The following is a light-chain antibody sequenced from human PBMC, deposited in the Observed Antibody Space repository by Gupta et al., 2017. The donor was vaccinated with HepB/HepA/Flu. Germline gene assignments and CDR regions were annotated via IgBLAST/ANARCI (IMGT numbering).Light chain of an antibody. CDR2: GTS. CDR3: QHEGSPPWT. Sequence: EIVLTQSPGTLSLSPGERATLSCRASQSVSRRFVGWYQQKPGQAPSLLIYGTSTRATGTPARFSGSGSGTGFTLTISRLEPEDFAMYYCQHEGSPPWTFGQGTKVEIK. CDR1: QSVSRRF. V-gene: IGKV3-20*01. J-gene: IGKJ1*01.